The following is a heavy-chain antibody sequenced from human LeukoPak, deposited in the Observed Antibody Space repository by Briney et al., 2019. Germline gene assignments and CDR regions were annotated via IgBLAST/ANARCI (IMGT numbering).Heavy chain of an antibody. CDR2: ISSSSSTI. CDR3: ARVEGYSYGYSFDY. J-gene: IGHJ4*02. Sequence: YSMNWVRQAPGKGLEWVSYISSSSSTIYYADSVKGRFTISRDNAKNSLYLQMNSLRAEDTAVYYCARVEGYSYGYSFDYWGQGTLVTVSS. CDR1: YS. V-gene: IGHV3-48*01. D-gene: IGHD5-18*01.